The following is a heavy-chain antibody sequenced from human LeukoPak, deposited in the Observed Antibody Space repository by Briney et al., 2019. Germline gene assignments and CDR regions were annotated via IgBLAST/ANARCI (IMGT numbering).Heavy chain of an antibody. CDR3: ARQNIGGTSASDY. CDR1: GSPFANYW. Sequence: GEPLKISCQGSGSPFANYWIGWVRQMPGTGLASMGLTYPGDAYPRYSPFFRGQVTISADKSISTAYLQWSSLKASDTAMYYCARQNIGGTSASDYWGQGTLVTVSS. V-gene: IGHV5-51*01. CDR2: TYPGDAYP. D-gene: IGHD1-26*01. J-gene: IGHJ4*02.